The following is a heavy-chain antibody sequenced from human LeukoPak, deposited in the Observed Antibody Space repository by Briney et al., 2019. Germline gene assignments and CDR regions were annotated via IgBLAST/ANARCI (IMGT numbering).Heavy chain of an antibody. CDR1: GGTISSYY. J-gene: IGHJ4*02. CDR2: IHSSGST. Sequence: SETLSLTCTVSGGTISSYYWNWIRQPPGKGLEWIGYIHSSGSTKYNPSLKSRVTISVDTSKNQFSLKLSSVTAADTAVYYCARWYSSGWAFDYWGQGTLVTISS. D-gene: IGHD6-19*01. CDR3: ARWYSSGWAFDY. V-gene: IGHV4-59*08.